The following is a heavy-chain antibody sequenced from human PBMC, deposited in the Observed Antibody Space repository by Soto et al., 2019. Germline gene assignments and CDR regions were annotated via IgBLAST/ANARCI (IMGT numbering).Heavy chain of an antibody. V-gene: IGHV3-30-3*01. J-gene: IGHJ1*01. CDR2: ISYDGSNK. CDR1: GFTFSSYA. D-gene: IGHD3-22*01. Sequence: GGSLRLSCAASGFTFSSYAMHWVRQAPGKGLEWVAVISYDGSNKYYADSVKGRFTISRDNSKNTLYLQMNSLRAEDTAVYYCARQDSSGYSWTLQHWGQGTLVTVSS. CDR3: ARQDSSGYSWTLQH.